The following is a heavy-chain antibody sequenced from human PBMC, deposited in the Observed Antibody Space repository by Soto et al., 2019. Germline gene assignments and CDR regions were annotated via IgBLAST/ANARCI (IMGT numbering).Heavy chain of an antibody. CDR2: TSGRGGST. CDR3: ARDLSSCSSARCYSYYYGMDV. D-gene: IGHD2-2*01. J-gene: IGHJ6*02. V-gene: IGHV3-23*01. Sequence: PGGSLRLSCAASGFTFSNYAMTWVRQAPGKGLEWVSATSGRGGSTYYADSVKGRFTISRDNSKNTLYLQMNSLRAEDTAVYYCARDLSSCSSARCYSYYYGMDVWGQGTTVTVSS. CDR1: GFTFSNYA.